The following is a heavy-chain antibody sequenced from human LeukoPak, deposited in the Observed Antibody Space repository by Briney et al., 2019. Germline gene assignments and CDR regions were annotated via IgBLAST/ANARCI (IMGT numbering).Heavy chain of an antibody. CDR1: GGSFSGYY. V-gene: IGHV4-34*01. J-gene: IGHJ5*02. D-gene: IGHD6-13*01. CDR3: ARDRGSSWYHWFDP. CDR2: INHSGST. Sequence: SETLSLTCAVYGGSFSGYYWSWIRQPPGKGLEWIGEINHSGSTNYNPSLKSRVTISVDTSKNQFSLKLSSVTAADTAVYYCARDRGSSWYHWFDPWGQGTLVTVSS.